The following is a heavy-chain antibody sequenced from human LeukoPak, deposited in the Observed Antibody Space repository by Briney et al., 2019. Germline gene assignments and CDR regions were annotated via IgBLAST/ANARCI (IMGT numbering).Heavy chain of an antibody. V-gene: IGHV3-30*03. J-gene: IGHJ4*02. CDR3: AREGDRHLTFDY. Sequence: GGSLRLSCAASGFTFSSYWMSWVRQAPGKGLEWVAGTAYEGGEKYYADSVSGRFTISRDNSDNTVYLQMNGLRLEDTAVYFCAREGDRHLTFDYWGRGTLVTVSS. CDR1: GFTFSSYW. CDR2: TAYEGGEK. D-gene: IGHD3-16*01.